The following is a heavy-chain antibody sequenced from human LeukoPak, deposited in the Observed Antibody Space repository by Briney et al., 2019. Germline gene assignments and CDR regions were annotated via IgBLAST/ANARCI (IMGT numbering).Heavy chain of an antibody. D-gene: IGHD3-10*01. CDR3: AKDFGELLYGDAFDI. CDR1: GFTFSSYA. J-gene: IGHJ3*02. CDR2: ISGSGGST. Sequence: PGGSLRLSCAASGFTFSSYAMSWVRQAPGKGLEWVSAISGSGGSTYYADSVKGRFTISRDNPKNTLYLQMNSLRVEDTAVYYCAKDFGELLYGDAFDIWGQGTMVAVSS. V-gene: IGHV3-23*01.